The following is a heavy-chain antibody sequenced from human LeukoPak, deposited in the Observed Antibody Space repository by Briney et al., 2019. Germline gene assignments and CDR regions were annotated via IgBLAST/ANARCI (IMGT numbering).Heavy chain of an antibody. CDR1: GGSISSYY. Sequence: SETLSLTCTVSGGSISSYYWSWIRQPPGKGLEWIGYIYYSGSTNYNPSPKSRVTISVDTSKNQFSLKVSSVTAADTAVYYCARDRGPRFDYWGQGTLVTVSS. J-gene: IGHJ4*02. CDR3: ARDRGPRFDY. CDR2: IYYSGST. V-gene: IGHV4-59*01. D-gene: IGHD5-12*01.